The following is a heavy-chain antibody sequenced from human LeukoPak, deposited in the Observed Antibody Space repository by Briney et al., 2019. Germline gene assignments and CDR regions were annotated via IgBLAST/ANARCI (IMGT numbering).Heavy chain of an antibody. J-gene: IGHJ4*02. CDR2: MQNDGNTK. CDR1: GFNFRTSA. V-gene: IGHV3-30*02. CDR3: AIGANHCFPN. D-gene: IGHD4-17*01. Sequence: PGGSLRLSCAASGFNFRTSAMDWVRQAPGKGLEWVAFMQNDGNTKNYADSVKGRFTISRDISKNTLYLQMNGLRPEDTALYFCAIGANHCFPNWGQGTLVTVSS.